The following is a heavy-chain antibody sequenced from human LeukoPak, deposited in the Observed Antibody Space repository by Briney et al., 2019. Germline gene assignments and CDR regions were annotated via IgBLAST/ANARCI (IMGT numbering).Heavy chain of an antibody. CDR1: GFTFDDYT. CDR2: ISWDGGST. J-gene: IGHJ1*01. V-gene: IGHV3-43*01. Sequence: GGSLRLSCAASGFTFDDYTMHWVRQAPGKGLEWVSLISWDGGSTYCADSVKGRFTISRDNSKNSLYPQMNSLRTEDTALYYCAKDYSGSPGAFQHWGQGTLVTVSS. D-gene: IGHD1-26*01. CDR3: AKDYSGSPGAFQH.